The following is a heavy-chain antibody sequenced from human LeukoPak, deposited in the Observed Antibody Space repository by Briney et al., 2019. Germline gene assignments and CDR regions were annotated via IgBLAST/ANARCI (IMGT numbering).Heavy chain of an antibody. V-gene: IGHV3-21*01. CDR2: ISNSGDYI. J-gene: IGHJ3*02. D-gene: IGHD6-19*01. CDR3: TREMYAGWYFAFDI. Sequence: PGGSLRLSCTVSGFTFSSFTMNWVRQGPGKGLEWVASISNSGDYISYADSLKGRFTIYRDNAKNSLFLQMSSLRAEDTAVYYCTREMYAGWYFAFDIWGQGTMVTVSS. CDR1: GFTFSSFT.